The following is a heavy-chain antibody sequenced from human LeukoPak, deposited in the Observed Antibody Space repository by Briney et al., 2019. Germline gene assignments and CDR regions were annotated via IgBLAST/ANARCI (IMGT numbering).Heavy chain of an antibody. CDR3: AKQGYSYGYIHAFDI. CDR2: MSGSGGST. J-gene: IGHJ3*02. Sequence: GGSLRLSCAASGFTLSGYAMSWVRQAPGKGLEWVSVMSGSGGSTDYADSVKGRFTISRDNSKNTLYLQMNSLRAEDTAVYYCAKQGYSYGYIHAFDIWGQGKMVTVSS. CDR1: GFTLSGYA. D-gene: IGHD5-18*01. V-gene: IGHV3-23*01.